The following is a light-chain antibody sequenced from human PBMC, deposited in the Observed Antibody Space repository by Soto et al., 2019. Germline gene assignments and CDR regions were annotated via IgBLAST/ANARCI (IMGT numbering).Light chain of an antibody. V-gene: IGKV3-20*01. CDR3: QQYGISQYT. Sequence: EIVLTQSPGTLSLSPGERATLSCRASQSVSSSYLAWYQQKPGQAPRLLLYGASSRATGIPDRFSGSGSGTDFTLTIIRLEPEDLAVYYCQQYGISQYTFGQGTKLEIK. CDR2: GAS. J-gene: IGKJ2*01. CDR1: QSVSSSY.